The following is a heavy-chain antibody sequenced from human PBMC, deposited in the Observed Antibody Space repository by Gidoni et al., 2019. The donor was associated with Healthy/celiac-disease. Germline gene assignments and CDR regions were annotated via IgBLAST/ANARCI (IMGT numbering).Heavy chain of an antibody. V-gene: IGHV4-59*01. J-gene: IGHJ4*02. CDR2: IYYSGST. CDR3: ARRRYSYGLNDY. D-gene: IGHD5-18*01. CDR1: GGSISSYY. Sequence: QVQLQESGPGLVKPSETLSLTCPVSGGSISSYYWSWIRQPPGKGLEWIGYIYYSGSTNYNPSLKSRVTISVDTSKNQFSLKLSSVTAADTAVYYCARRRYSYGLNDYWGQGTLVTVSS.